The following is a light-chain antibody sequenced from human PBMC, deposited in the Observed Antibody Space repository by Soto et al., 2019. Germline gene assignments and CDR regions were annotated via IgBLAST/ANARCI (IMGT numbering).Light chain of an antibody. J-gene: IGKJ2*01. Sequence: ENVLTQSPGTLSLSPGEKATLSCRASQTVSSIYIAWYQQKPGQTPTLLIYGATNRATGIPDRISGSGSGTDFTLSISRLEPEDFALYYCQQYGTSPFTFGQGTRLQ. V-gene: IGKV3-20*01. CDR2: GAT. CDR3: QQYGTSPFT. CDR1: QTVSSIY.